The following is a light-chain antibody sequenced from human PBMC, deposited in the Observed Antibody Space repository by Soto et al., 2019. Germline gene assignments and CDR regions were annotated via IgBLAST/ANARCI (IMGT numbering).Light chain of an antibody. V-gene: IGKV1-17*01. CDR3: LQLISFPFT. J-gene: IGKJ2*01. Sequence: DLQMTQSPSSLSASIGDRVTITCRASQGIRNDLGWFQQKPGKAPKRLIYAASSLQSGVTSRFTGSESGSEFPLTISGLQPEDFYSDYCLQLISFPFTFGQGTKLDIK. CDR1: QGIRND. CDR2: AAS.